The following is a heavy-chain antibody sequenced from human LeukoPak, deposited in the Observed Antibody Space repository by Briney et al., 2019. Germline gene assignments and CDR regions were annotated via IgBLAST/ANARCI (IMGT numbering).Heavy chain of an antibody. D-gene: IGHD3-10*01. CDR2: INHSGSI. Sequence: SETLSLTCTVSGGSISSSSYYWGWIRQPPGKGLEWIGEINHSGSINYNPSLKSRVTISVDTSKNQFSLKLSSVTAADTAVYYCARGVHYYGSGGSLRHWGQGTLVTVSS. J-gene: IGHJ4*02. CDR1: GGSISSSSYY. V-gene: IGHV4-39*07. CDR3: ARGVHYYGSGGSLRH.